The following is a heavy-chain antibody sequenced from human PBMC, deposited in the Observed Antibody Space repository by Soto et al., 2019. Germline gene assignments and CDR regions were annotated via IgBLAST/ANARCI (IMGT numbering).Heavy chain of an antibody. CDR1: GFSFSNYW. D-gene: IGHD2-15*01. CDR3: ATKQVGAAPFGY. V-gene: IGHV3-7*05. CDR2: IKQDGSEK. J-gene: IGHJ4*02. Sequence: TGGSLRLSCAASGFSFSNYWMSWVRQAPGKGLEWVANIKQDGSEKYYVDSVKGRFTISRDNAKNSLYLQMNTLRAEDTAVYYCATKQVGAAPFGYWGQGTLVTVSS.